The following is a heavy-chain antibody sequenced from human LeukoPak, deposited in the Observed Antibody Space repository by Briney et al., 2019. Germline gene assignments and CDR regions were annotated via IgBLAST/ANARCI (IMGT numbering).Heavy chain of an antibody. D-gene: IGHD6-13*01. CDR2: LYSGGNA. Sequence: PGGSLRLSCVVSGFTVSSNYMSWVREAPGKGLEGVSVLYSGGNAYHADSVKGRFTISRDNSKNTLHLQMNSLRAEDTAVYYCAREGASSSFGYWGQGTLVTVSS. CDR1: GFTVSSNY. V-gene: IGHV3-53*01. CDR3: AREGASSSFGY. J-gene: IGHJ4*02.